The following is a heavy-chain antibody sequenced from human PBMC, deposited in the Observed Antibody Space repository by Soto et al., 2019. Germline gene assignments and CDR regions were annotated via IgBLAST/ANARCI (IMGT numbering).Heavy chain of an antibody. V-gene: IGHV3-66*01. D-gene: IGHD3-10*01. CDR3: ARGLYGSGRPYYFDY. J-gene: IGHJ4*02. CDR2: IYSGGST. Sequence: GGSLRLSCAASGFTVSSNYMSWVRQAPGKGLEWVSVIYSGGSTYYADSVKGRFTISRNNSKNTLYLQMNSLRAEVSAVYYCARGLYGSGRPYYFDYWGQRTRVTVSS. CDR1: GFTVSSNY.